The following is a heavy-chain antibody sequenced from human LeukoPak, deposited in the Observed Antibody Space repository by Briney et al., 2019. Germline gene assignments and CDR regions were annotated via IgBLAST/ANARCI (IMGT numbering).Heavy chain of an antibody. CDR1: GGSFSGYY. J-gene: IGHJ6*02. D-gene: IGHD2-15*01. Sequence: SETLSLTCAVYGGSFSGYYWSWIRQPPGKGLEWIGEINHSGSTNYNPSLKSRVTISVDTSKNQFSLKLSSVTAADTAVYYCARVRSPLAIVYYYYGMDVWGQGTTVTVSS. CDR3: ARVRSPLAIVYYYYGMDV. V-gene: IGHV4-34*01. CDR2: INHSGST.